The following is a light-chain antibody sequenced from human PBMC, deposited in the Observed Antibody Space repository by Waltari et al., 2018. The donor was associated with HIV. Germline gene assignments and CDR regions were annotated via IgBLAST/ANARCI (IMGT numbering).Light chain of an antibody. V-gene: IGLV1-44*01. Sequence: QSVLTQPPSASGTPGQWVTIPCSGSSSNIGSHPVNWYQQLPGTAPKLLMYSNNQRPSGVPDRFSVYKSGTSASLVISGLQSEDEGDYYCAAWDDSLKGLFGGGTKLTVL. CDR3: AAWDDSLKGL. CDR1: SSNIGSHP. CDR2: SNN. J-gene: IGLJ3*02.